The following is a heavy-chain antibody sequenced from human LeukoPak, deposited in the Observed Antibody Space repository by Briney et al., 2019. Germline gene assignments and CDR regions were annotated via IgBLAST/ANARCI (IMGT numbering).Heavy chain of an antibody. D-gene: IGHD3-22*01. Sequence: SETLSLTCTVSGGSISSYYWNWIRQPPGKGLEWIGYIYYSGSTNYNPSLKSRVTISVDTSKNQFSLKLSSVTAADTAVYYCARALYYYDTRGYLYFDLWGRGTLVTVSS. J-gene: IGHJ2*01. CDR3: ARALYYYDTRGYLYFDL. CDR2: IYYSGST. V-gene: IGHV4-59*01. CDR1: GGSISSYY.